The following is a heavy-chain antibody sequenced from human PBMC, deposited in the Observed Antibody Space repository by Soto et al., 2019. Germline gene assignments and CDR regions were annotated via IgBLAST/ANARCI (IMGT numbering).Heavy chain of an antibody. CDR1: GYTFTSYY. V-gene: IGHV1-46*01. D-gene: IGHD4-4*01. J-gene: IGHJ6*02. Sequence: QVQLVQSGAEVKKPGASVKVSCKASGYTFTSYYMHWVRQAPGQGLERMGIINPSGGGTSYVQKFKGRVAMTRDTSTSTVYMELTSLRSEDTAVYYCAKTYSNYGGGSYYGMDVWGQGTTVTVSS. CDR3: AKTYSNYGGGSYYGMDV. CDR2: INPSGGGT.